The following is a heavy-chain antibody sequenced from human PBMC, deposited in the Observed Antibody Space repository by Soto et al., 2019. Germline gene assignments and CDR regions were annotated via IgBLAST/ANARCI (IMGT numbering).Heavy chain of an antibody. Sequence: GGSLRLSCAASGFTFSSYSMNWVRQAPGKGLEWVSYISSSSSTIYYADSVKGRFTISRDNAKNSLYLQMNSLRAEDTAVYYCARGPRVTFNDYGDYVWGYYYYYYMDVWGKGTTVTVSS. CDR1: GFTFSSYS. D-gene: IGHD4-17*01. V-gene: IGHV3-48*01. CDR3: ARGPRVTFNDYGDYVWGYYYYYYMDV. J-gene: IGHJ6*03. CDR2: ISSSSSTI.